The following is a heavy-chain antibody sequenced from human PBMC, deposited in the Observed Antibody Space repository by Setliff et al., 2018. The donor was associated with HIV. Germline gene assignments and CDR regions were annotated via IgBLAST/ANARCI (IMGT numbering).Heavy chain of an antibody. CDR1: ADTFTNCL. J-gene: IGHJ5*01. CDR2: INTDSGTP. V-gene: IGHV7-4-1*02. CDR3: ARGDHDVWGGYSNFFDS. D-gene: IGHD3-3*01. Sequence: ASVKVSCKASADTFTNCLINWVRQAPGQGLEWMGWINTDSGTPTYAQAFAGRFVFSLDTSVSTAFLQITSLKAEDTAVYYCARGDHDVWGGYSNFFDSWGQGTLVTVSS.